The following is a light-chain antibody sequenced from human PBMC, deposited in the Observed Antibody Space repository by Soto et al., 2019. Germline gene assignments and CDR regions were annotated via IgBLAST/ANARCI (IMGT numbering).Light chain of an antibody. CDR1: LGIRDY. J-gene: IGKJ4*01. CDR3: QQYYSFPLT. Sequence: DIQLTQSPSFLSASVGDRVTITCRASLGIRDYLAWYQQKPGRVPRLLIYSASTLHSGVPSRFSGSGSGTEFTLTISSLQPEDFASYYCQQYYSFPLTFGGGTKVDIK. V-gene: IGKV1-9*01. CDR2: SAS.